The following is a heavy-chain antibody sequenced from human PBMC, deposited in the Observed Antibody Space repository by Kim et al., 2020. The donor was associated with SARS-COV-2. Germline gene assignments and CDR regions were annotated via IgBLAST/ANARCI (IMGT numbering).Heavy chain of an antibody. J-gene: IGHJ6*02. D-gene: IGHD3-10*01. Sequence: GGSLRLSCATSGFTFSSYTMHWVRQAPGKGLEWVAAIWFDGSEKYYGDSVKGRFTISRDNSKDTLYLEMSSLGVDDTAVYYCARELVRGVPYYGVDVWG. CDR2: IWFDGSEK. CDR1: GFTFSSYT. CDR3: ARELVRGVPYYGVDV. V-gene: IGHV3-33*01.